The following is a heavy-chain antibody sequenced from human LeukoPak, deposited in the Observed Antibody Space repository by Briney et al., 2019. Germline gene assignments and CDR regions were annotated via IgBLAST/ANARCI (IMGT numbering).Heavy chain of an antibody. CDR2: IRYDGSNK. J-gene: IGHJ4*02. V-gene: IGHV3-30*02. CDR3: AKVMPLYQLQWGLYDY. D-gene: IGHD2-2*01. CDR1: GFTFSSYG. Sequence: GGSLRLSCAASGFTFSSYGMHWVRQAPGKGLEGVAFIRYDGSNKYYADSVKGRFTISRDNSKNTLYPQMNSLRAEDTAVYYCAKVMPLYQLQWGLYDYWGQGTLVTVSS.